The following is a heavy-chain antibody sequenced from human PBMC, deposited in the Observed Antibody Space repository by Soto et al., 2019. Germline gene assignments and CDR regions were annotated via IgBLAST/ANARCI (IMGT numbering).Heavy chain of an antibody. CDR2: IGVDRANI. J-gene: IGHJ4*02. CDR3: VKERYCSGSYTYFDY. D-gene: IGHD3-10*01. Sequence: GESLRLRWTASGLTFTSYARGSVDQTPGKGLEWVSDIGVDRANIKYVDPVKGRFINSRDNSKNTLYLQLDNLRAEDRDTYYCVKERYCSGSYTYFDYWGQGP. CDR1: GLTFTSYA. V-gene: IGHV3-23*02.